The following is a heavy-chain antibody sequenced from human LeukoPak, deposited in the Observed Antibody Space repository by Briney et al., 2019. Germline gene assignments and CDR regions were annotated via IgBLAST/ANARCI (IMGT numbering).Heavy chain of an antibody. V-gene: IGHV3-74*01. CDR1: GFTFSSYA. Sequence: GSLRLSCAASGFTFSSYAMSWVRQAPGKGLVWVSRINSDGSSTSYADSVKGRFTISRDNAKNTLYLQMNSLRAEDTAVYYCAMGERYDILTGYYIGGFDYWGQGTLVTVSS. CDR2: INSDGSST. J-gene: IGHJ4*02. CDR3: AMGERYDILTGYYIGGFDY. D-gene: IGHD3-9*01.